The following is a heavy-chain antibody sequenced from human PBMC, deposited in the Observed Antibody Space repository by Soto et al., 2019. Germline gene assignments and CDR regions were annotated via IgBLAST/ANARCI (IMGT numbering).Heavy chain of an antibody. CDR3: ARNGVYSLGS. D-gene: IGHD4-17*01. CDR2: VYRSGST. Sequence: QVQLQESGPGLVKPSGTLSLTCAVSGGSISSDNWWNWVRQPPGQGLEWIGEVYRSGSTNYDPSLKSRVTISIDMSKNQCSLTLTSVTAADTATYYCARNGVYSLGSWGQGTLVTVSS. J-gene: IGHJ5*02. V-gene: IGHV4-4*02. CDR1: GGSISSDNW.